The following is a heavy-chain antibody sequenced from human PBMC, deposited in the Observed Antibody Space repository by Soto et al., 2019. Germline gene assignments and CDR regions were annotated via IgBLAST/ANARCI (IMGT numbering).Heavy chain of an antibody. Sequence: PSETLSLTCTVSGGSISSYYWSWIRQPPGKGLEWIGYIYYSGSTNYNPSLKSRVTISVDTSKNQFSLKLSSVTAADTAVYYCASRTSHRVSYMDVWGKGTTVTVSS. CDR2: IYYSGST. V-gene: IGHV4-59*08. J-gene: IGHJ6*03. CDR3: ASRTSHRVSYMDV. CDR1: GGSISSYY.